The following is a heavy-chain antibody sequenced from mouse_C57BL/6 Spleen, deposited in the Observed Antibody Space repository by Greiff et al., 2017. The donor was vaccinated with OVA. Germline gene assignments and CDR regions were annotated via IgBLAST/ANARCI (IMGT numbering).Heavy chain of an antibody. Sequence: QVQLQQPGTELVKPGASVKLSCKASGYTFTSYWMHWVKQRPGQGLEWIGNINPSNGGTNYNEKFKSKATLTVDKSSSTAYMQLSSLTSEDSAVYYFASLEYGNCVGAWFAYWGQGALVTVSA. CDR3: ASLEYGNCVGAWFAY. J-gene: IGHJ3*01. CDR2: INPSNGGT. V-gene: IGHV1-53*01. D-gene: IGHD2-1*01. CDR1: GYTFTSYW.